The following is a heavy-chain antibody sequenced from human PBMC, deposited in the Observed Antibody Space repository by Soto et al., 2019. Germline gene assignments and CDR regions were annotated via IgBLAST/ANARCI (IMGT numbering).Heavy chain of an antibody. CDR1: GGSISSYN. CDR3: ARSDHNWFDP. J-gene: IGHJ5*02. V-gene: IGHV4-4*07. CDR2: IYTSGST. Sequence: SETLSLSRTVSGGSISSYNWGRIRQPARKGLEWIGRIYTSGSTNYSPSLKSRVTMSVDTSKNQFSLKLSSVTAADTAVYYCARSDHNWFDPWGQGTLVTVS.